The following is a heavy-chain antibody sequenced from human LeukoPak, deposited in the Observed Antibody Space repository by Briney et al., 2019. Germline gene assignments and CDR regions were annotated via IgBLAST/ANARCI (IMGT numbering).Heavy chain of an antibody. V-gene: IGHV3-9*01. D-gene: IGHD3-3*01. CDR3: ARDWRLDWFDP. Sequence: PGGSLRLSCAASGFTFDDYAMHWVRQAPGKGLEWVSGISWNSSSIGYADSVKGRFTISRDNAKNSLYLQMNSLRAEDTAVYYCARDWRLDWFDPWGQGTLVTVSS. J-gene: IGHJ5*02. CDR1: GFTFDDYA. CDR2: ISWNSSSI.